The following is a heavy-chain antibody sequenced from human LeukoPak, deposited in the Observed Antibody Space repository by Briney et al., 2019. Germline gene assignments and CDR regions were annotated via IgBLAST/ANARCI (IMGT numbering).Heavy chain of an antibody. V-gene: IGHV3-7*01. D-gene: IGHD5-18*01. J-gene: IGHJ3*02. CDR2: IKQDGSEK. Sequence: GGSLRLSCAASGFTFSSYWMSWVRQAPGKGLEWVANIKQDGSEKYYVDSVKGRFTISRDNAKNSLYLQMNSLRAEDTAVYYCARVLAGDTDEWLGDAFDIWGQGTMVTVSS. CDR3: ARVLAGDTDEWLGDAFDI. CDR1: GFTFSSYW.